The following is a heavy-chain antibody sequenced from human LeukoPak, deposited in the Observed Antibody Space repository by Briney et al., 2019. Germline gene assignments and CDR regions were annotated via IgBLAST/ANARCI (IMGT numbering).Heavy chain of an antibody. CDR1: GGSFSGYY. CDR2: INHSGST. V-gene: IGHV4-34*01. J-gene: IGHJ4*02. CDR3: ARETDGDYFDY. Sequence: SETLSLTCAVYGGSFSGYYWSWIRQPPGKGLEWIGEINHSGSTNYNPSLKSRVTISVDTSENQFSLKLSSVAAADTAVYYCARETDGDYFDYWGQGTLVTVSS. D-gene: IGHD4-17*01.